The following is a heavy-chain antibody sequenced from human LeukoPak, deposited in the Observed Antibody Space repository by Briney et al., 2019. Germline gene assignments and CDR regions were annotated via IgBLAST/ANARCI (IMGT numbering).Heavy chain of an antibody. CDR2: NNHSGST. CDR1: GGSISSSSYY. J-gene: IGHJ4*02. Sequence: SETLSLTCTVSGGSISSSSYYWGWIRQPPGKGLEWIGENNHSGSTNYNPSLKSRVTISVDTSKNQFSLKLSSVTAADTAVYYCARRWITMVRGVIPNFGYWGQGTLVTVSS. V-gene: IGHV4-39*07. CDR3: ARRWITMVRGVIPNFGY. D-gene: IGHD3-10*01.